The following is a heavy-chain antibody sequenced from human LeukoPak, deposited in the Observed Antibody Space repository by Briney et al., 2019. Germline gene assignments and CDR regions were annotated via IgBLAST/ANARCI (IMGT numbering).Heavy chain of an antibody. J-gene: IGHJ4*02. CDR2: ISGSGGST. CDR3: AKEVFDVVVVDLTSTFDY. V-gene: IGHV3-23*01. CDR1: GFTFSSYA. Sequence: GGSLRLSCAASGFTFSSYAMSWVRQAPGKGLEWVSAISGSGGSTYYADSVKGRFTISRDNSKNTLYLQMNSLRAEDTAVYYCAKEVFDVVVVDLTSTFDYWGQGTLVTVSS. D-gene: IGHD2-15*01.